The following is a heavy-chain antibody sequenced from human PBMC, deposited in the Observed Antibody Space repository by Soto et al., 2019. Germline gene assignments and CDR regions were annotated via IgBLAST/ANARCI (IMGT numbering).Heavy chain of an antibody. V-gene: IGHV1-69*13. D-gene: IGHD6-6*01. J-gene: IGHJ6*02. CDR3: ARKARLGMWSYYYYGMDV. Sequence: GASVKVSWKASGGTFSSYAISWVRQAPGQGLEWMGGIIPIFGTANYAQKFQGRVTITADESTSTAYMELSSLRSEDTAVYYCARKARLGMWSYYYYGMDVWGQGTTVTVSS. CDR1: GGTFSSYA. CDR2: IIPIFGTA.